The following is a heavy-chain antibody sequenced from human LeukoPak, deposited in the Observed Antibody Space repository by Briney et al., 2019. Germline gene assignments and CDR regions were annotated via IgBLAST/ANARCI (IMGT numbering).Heavy chain of an antibody. Sequence: GGSLRLSCAASGFTFSSYAMSWVRQAPGKGLEWVSAISGSGGSTYYADSVKGRFTISRDNSKNTLYLQMNSLRAEDTAVYYSAKEILTGYYRTPAFDYWGQGTLVTVSS. D-gene: IGHD3-9*01. CDR3: AKEILTGYYRTPAFDY. J-gene: IGHJ4*02. V-gene: IGHV3-23*01. CDR2: ISGSGGST. CDR1: GFTFSSYA.